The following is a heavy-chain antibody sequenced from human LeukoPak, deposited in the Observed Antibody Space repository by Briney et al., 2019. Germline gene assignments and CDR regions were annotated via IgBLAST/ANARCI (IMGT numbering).Heavy chain of an antibody. D-gene: IGHD1-7*01. V-gene: IGHV4-4*07. CDR3: ARERLELRGDAFDI. CDR1: GGSFSGYY. Sequence: ASETLSLTWAVYGGSFSGYYWSWIRQPPGKGLGGIGRIYSSGNTNYNPSLQSRVTMSIDTSKNQFALKLNSVTAADTAVYYCARERLELRGDAFDIWGQGTMVTVSS. J-gene: IGHJ3*02. CDR2: IYSSGNT.